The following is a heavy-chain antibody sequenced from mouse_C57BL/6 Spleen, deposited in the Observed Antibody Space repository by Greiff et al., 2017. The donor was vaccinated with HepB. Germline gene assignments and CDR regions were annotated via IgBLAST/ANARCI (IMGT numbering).Heavy chain of an antibody. V-gene: IGHV5-16*01. J-gene: IGHJ2*01. Sequence: EVKVVESEGGLVQPGSSMKLSCTASGFTFSDYYMAWVRQVPEKGLEWVANINYDGSSTYYLDSLKSRFIISRDNAKNILYLQMSSLKSEDTATYYCARVSGTFDYWGQGTTLTVSS. CDR1: GFTFSDYY. CDR2: INYDGSST. D-gene: IGHD4-1*01. CDR3: ARVSGTFDY.